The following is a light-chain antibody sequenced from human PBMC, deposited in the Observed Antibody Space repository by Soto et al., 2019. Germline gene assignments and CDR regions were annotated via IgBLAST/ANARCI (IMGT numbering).Light chain of an antibody. CDR1: SSDVGGYNY. V-gene: IGLV2-8*01. CDR3: SSYAGSNNYV. CDR2: EVS. Sequence: QSALTQPPSASGSPGQSVTISCTGTSSDVGGYNYVSWYQQHPGKAPKLMIYEVSKRPSGVPDRFSGSKSGNTASLTVSGLHADDEADYYCSSYAGSNNYVFGTGTKVTVL. J-gene: IGLJ1*01.